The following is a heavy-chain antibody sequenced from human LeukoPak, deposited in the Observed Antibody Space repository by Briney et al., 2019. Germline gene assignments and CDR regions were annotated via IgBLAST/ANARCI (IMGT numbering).Heavy chain of an antibody. CDR1: GGSISSYY. CDR3: ARVRIGETSYDASDV. V-gene: IGHV4-59*13. CDR2: IYITGST. J-gene: IGHJ3*01. D-gene: IGHD1-26*01. Sequence: SPTLSLTCTVSGGSISSYYWTWIRQPPGKGLEWLVDIYITGSTNYNPYLKRRVTMSVDTSKNQFSLRLSSVTAADTAVYYCARVRIGETSYDASDVWGLGTMVTVSS.